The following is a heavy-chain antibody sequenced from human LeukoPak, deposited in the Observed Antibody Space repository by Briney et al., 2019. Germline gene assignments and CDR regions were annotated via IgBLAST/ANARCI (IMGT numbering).Heavy chain of an antibody. CDR3: ARGNYYDSSGYCFDP. CDR1: GFTFSNYA. J-gene: IGHJ5*02. D-gene: IGHD3-22*01. V-gene: IGHV3-53*01. Sequence: GALRLSCAASGFTFSNYAMRWVRQAPGKGLEWVSVIYSGGSTYYADSVKGRFTISRDNSKNTLYLQMNSLRAEDTAVYYCARGNYYDSSGYCFDPWGQGTLVTVSS. CDR2: IYSGGST.